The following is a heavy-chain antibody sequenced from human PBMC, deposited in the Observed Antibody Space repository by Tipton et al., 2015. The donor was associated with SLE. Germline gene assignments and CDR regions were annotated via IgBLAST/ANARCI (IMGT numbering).Heavy chain of an antibody. Sequence: QLVQSGAEVKKPGASVRVSCKASGFTFTNYYMLWVRQAPGQGLEWMGIINPSGDSATYAEKFQGRVTMTRDTSTSTVYMDLSNLKSEDTAVYYCARPGDYDYWGQGTLVTVPS. V-gene: IGHV1-46*01. CDR1: GFTFTNYY. D-gene: IGHD3-10*01. CDR3: ARPGDYDY. CDR2: INPSGDSA. J-gene: IGHJ4*02.